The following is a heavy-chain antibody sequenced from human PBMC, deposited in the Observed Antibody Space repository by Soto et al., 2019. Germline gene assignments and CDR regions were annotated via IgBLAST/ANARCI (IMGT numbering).Heavy chain of an antibody. Sequence: GGSLRLSCAASGFTFSSYSMNWVRQAPGKGLEWVSYISSSSSTIYYADSVKGRFTISRDNAKNSLYLQMNSLRAEDTAVYYCARDLAAAILDYWGQGTLVTVSS. CDR1: GFTFSSYS. CDR2: ISSSSSTI. J-gene: IGHJ4*02. CDR3: ARDLAAAILDY. V-gene: IGHV3-48*01. D-gene: IGHD6-13*01.